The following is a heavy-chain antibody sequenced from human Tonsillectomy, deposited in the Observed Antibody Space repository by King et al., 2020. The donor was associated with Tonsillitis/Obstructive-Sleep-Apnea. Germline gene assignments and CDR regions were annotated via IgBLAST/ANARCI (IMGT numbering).Heavy chain of an antibody. CDR2: IKSKTDGRTT. CDR1: GFTFSNAW. CDR3: TTDGDVLRFLEGRGY. J-gene: IGHJ4*02. V-gene: IGHV3-15*07. Sequence: QLVQSGGGLVKPGGSLRLSCAASGFTFSNAWMNWVRQAPGKGLEWVGRIKSKTDGRTTDYAAPVKGRFTISRDDSKNTLYLQMNSLKTEDTAMYYCTTDGDVLRFLEGRGYWGQGTLVTVSS. D-gene: IGHD3-3*01.